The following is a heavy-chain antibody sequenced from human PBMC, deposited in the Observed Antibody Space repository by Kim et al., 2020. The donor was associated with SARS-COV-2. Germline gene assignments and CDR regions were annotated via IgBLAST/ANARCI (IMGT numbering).Heavy chain of an antibody. D-gene: IGHD6-19*01. CDR3: ASAGYSSGWHDY. J-gene: IGHJ4*02. V-gene: IGHV1-2*02. Sequence: NYAQKFQGRVTMTRDTSISTAYMELSRLRSDDTAVYYCASAGYSSGWHDYWGQGTLVTVSS.